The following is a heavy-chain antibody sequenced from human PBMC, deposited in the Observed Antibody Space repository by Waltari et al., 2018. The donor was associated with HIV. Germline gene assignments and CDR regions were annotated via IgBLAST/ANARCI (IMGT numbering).Heavy chain of an antibody. J-gene: IGHJ4*02. CDR3: ARDYCSGGSCYSGVDY. D-gene: IGHD2-15*01. CDR2: IYHSGST. Sequence: QVQLQESGPGLVKPSETLSLTCTVSGYSISSGYYWGWIRQPPGKGLEWIGSIYHSGSTYYNPSLKSRVTISVDTSKNQFSLKLSSVTAADTALYYCARDYCSGGSCYSGVDYWGQGTLVTVSS. CDR1: GYSISSGYY. V-gene: IGHV4-38-2*02.